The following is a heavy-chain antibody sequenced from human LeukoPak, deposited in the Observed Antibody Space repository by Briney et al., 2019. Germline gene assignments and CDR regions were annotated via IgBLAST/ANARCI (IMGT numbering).Heavy chain of an antibody. CDR2: ISGSSSYI. CDR1: GFTFSSYS. CDR3: ARGWQGDYFDY. V-gene: IGHV3-21*01. Sequence: GGSLRLSCAASGFTFSSYSMNWVRQAPGKGLEWVSSISGSSSYIYYADSVKGRFTISRDNAKNSLYLQMNSLRAEDTAVYYCARGWQGDYFDYWGQGTLVTVSS. D-gene: IGHD5-24*01. J-gene: IGHJ4*02.